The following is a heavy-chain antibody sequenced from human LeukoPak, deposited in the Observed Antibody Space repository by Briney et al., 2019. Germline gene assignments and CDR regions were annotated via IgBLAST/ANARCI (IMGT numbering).Heavy chain of an antibody. CDR3: AKESWSTGSGKGAFDI. CDR2: ISYDGSNK. CDR1: GFTFSSYG. Sequence: QAGGSLRLSCAASGFTFSSYGMHWVRQAPGKGLEWVAVISYDGSNKYYADPVKGRFTISRDNYKKTLYLQMNSLRAEDTAVFYCAKESWSTGSGKGAFDIWGQGTMVTVSS. J-gene: IGHJ3*02. D-gene: IGHD3-10*01. V-gene: IGHV3-30*18.